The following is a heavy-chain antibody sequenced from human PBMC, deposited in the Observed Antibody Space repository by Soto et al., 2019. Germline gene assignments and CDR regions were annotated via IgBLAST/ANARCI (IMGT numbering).Heavy chain of an antibody. CDR1: GGSISSGGYS. Sequence: SETLSLTCAVSGGSISSGGYSWSWIRQPPGKGLEWIGYIYHSGSTYYNPSLKSRVTISLDTSKNQFSLKLSSVTAADTAVYYCASDGDGYKLDYWGQGTLVTVSS. J-gene: IGHJ4*02. D-gene: IGHD5-12*01. CDR2: IYHSGST. V-gene: IGHV4-30-2*02. CDR3: ASDGDGYKLDY.